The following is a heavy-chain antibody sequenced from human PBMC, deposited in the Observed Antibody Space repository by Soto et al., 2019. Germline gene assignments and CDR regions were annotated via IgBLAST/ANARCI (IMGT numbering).Heavy chain of an antibody. D-gene: IGHD3-10*01. CDR1: GGSFDDFY. CDR3: ARGQLVWYGDLTPYHRDMDV. Sequence: SETLSLTCAFYGGSFDDFYWSWVRQSPGKGLEWVGEISHDGGTNYSPSLASRVSISVDTSKNQFSLHLRSVTAADTGLYYCARGQLVWYGDLTPYHRDMDVWGQGTTVTGSS. J-gene: IGHJ6*02. V-gene: IGHV4-34*01. CDR2: ISHDGGT.